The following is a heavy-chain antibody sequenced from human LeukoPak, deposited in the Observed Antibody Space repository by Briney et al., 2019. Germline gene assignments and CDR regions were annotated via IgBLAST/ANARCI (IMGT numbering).Heavy chain of an antibody. Sequence: PGGSLRLSCAASGFTFDDYAMHWVRQAPGKGLEWVSGISWNSGSIGYADSVKGRFTISRDNAKNSLYLQMNSLRAEDTAVYYCAREWLGYCSSTSCQTTRYFDYWGQGTLVTVSS. CDR3: AREWLGYCSSTSCQTTRYFDY. D-gene: IGHD2-2*01. CDR2: ISWNSGSI. V-gene: IGHV3-9*01. J-gene: IGHJ4*02. CDR1: GFTFDDYA.